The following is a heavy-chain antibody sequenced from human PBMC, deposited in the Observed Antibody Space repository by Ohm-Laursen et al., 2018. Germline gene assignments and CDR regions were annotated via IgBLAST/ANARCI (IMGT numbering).Heavy chain of an antibody. CDR1: GFTFSSYW. J-gene: IGHJ4*02. V-gene: IGHV3-74*01. Sequence: GSLRLSCTASGFTFSSYWMHWVRQAPGKGLMWVSRINSDGSSTTYADSVKGRFTISRDNAKNTLYLQMNSLRVEDTAVYYCASGSLLTYYDFWSGDYFDYWGQGTLVTVSS. CDR3: ASGSLLTYYDFWSGDYFDY. D-gene: IGHD3-3*01. CDR2: INSDGSST.